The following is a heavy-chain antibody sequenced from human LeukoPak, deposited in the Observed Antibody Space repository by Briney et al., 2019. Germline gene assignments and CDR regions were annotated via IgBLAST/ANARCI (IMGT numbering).Heavy chain of an antibody. CDR3: ARAWDNGGKSYYFDY. Sequence: ASVKVSCKASGYTFTGYYMHWVRQAPGQGLEWMGWINPHSGGTLYAQRFQDRVTMTRDTSISTAYMELTRLRSDDTAVYYCARAWDNGGKSYYFDYWGQGTLVTVSS. V-gene: IGHV1-2*02. D-gene: IGHD4-23*01. CDR1: GYTFTGYY. J-gene: IGHJ4*02. CDR2: INPHSGGT.